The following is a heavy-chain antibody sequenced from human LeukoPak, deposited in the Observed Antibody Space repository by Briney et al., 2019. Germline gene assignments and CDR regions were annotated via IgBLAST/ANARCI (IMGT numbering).Heavy chain of an antibody. CDR1: GYSISSGYY. J-gene: IGHJ3*02. V-gene: IGHV4-38-2*02. D-gene: IGHD2-21*02. CDR2: IYHSGST. Sequence: PSETLSLTCTVSGYSISSGYYWGWIRQPPGKGLEWIGSIYHSGSTYYNPSLKSRVTISVDTSKNQFSLKLSSVTATDTAVYYCARVCGGDHYLDAFDIWGQGTMVTVSS. CDR3: ARVCGGDHYLDAFDI.